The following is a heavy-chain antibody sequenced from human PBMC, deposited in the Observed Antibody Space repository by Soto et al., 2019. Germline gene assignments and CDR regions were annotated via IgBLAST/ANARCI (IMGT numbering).Heavy chain of an antibody. V-gene: IGHV3-49*03. CDR2: IRSKAYGGTT. J-gene: IGHJ4*02. CDR1: GFTFGDYA. D-gene: IGHD3-10*01. CDR3: TRVRYGSGSYRDPYFDY. Sequence: GGSLRLSCTASGFTFGDYAMSWFRQAPGKGLEWVGFIRSKAYGGTTEYAASVKGRFTISRDDSKSIAYLQMNSLKTEDTAVYYCTRVRYGSGSYRDPYFDYWGQGTLVTVSS.